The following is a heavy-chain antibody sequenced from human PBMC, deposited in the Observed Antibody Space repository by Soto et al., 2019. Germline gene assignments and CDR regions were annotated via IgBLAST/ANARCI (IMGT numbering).Heavy chain of an antibody. CDR3: ARLYCSSTSCYSVGAFDI. D-gene: IGHD2-2*01. V-gene: IGHV3-7*01. Sequence: LRLSCAASGFTFRDYWMSWVRQAPGKGLEWVATIKQDGSEKYYVDSVEGRFTISRDNSKSTLYLQMNSLRAEDTAVYYCARLYCSSTSCYSVGAFDIRGQGTMVTVSS. CDR2: IKQDGSEK. CDR1: GFTFRDYW. J-gene: IGHJ3*02.